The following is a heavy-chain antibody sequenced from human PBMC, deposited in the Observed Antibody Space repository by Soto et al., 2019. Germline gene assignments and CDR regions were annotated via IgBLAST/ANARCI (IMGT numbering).Heavy chain of an antibody. CDR2: ISWNSGSI. CDR1: GFTFDDYA. V-gene: IGHV3-9*01. CDR3: AKDRYYDSSGYSDAFDI. Sequence: EVKLVESRGGLVQPGRSLRLSCAASGFTFDDYAMHWVRQAPGKGLEWVSGISWNSGSIGYADSVKGRFTISRDNAKNSLDLQMNSLRAEDTALYYCAKDRYYDSSGYSDAFDIWGQGTTVTVSS. D-gene: IGHD3-22*01. J-gene: IGHJ3*02.